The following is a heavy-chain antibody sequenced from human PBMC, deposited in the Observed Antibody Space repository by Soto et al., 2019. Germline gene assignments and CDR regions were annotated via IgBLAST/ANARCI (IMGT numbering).Heavy chain of an antibody. Sequence: PSETLALTCTVSGESIGSGNKYWIWNWQYPGKGLEWIGYIFSSGTTYYNPSLKSRLTMSLDTSQNQFSLKLNSVTAADTAVYFCARVPSPFDFYYAMDVWGQGTTVTVSS. V-gene: IGHV4-30-4*02. J-gene: IGHJ6*02. CDR2: IFSSGTT. D-gene: IGHD3-16*01. CDR1: GESIGSGNKY. CDR3: ARVPSPFDFYYAMDV.